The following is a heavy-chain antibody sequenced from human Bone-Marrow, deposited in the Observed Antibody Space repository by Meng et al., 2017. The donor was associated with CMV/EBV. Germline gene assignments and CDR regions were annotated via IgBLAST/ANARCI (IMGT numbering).Heavy chain of an antibody. CDR3: ARDIVVVPAAIQYYYYYGMDV. CDR2: INPNSGGT. Sequence: AAAKVFCKASGYTFTGYYMHWVRQAPGQGLEWMGWINPNSGGTNYAQKFQGRVTMTRDTSISTAYMELSRLRSDDTAVYYCARDIVVVPAAIQYYYYYGMDVWGQGTTVTVSS. V-gene: IGHV1-2*02. J-gene: IGHJ6*02. D-gene: IGHD2-2*01. CDR1: GYTFTGYY.